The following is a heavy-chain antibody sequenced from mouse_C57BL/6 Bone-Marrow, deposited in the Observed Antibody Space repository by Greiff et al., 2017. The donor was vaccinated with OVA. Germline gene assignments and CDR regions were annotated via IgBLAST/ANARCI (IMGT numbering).Heavy chain of an antibody. CDR3: ARDYDYGVYFDY. Sequence: EVMLVESGGGLVKPGGSLKLSCAASGFTFSSYAMSWVRQTPEKRLEWVATISDGGSYTYYPDNVKGRFTISRDNAKNNLYLQMSHLKSEDTAMYYCARDYDYGVYFDYWGQGTTLTVSS. V-gene: IGHV5-4*01. CDR2: ISDGGSYT. CDR1: GFTFSSYA. D-gene: IGHD2-4*01. J-gene: IGHJ2*01.